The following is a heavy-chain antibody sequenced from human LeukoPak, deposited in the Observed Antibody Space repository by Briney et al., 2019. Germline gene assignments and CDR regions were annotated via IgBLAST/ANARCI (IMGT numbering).Heavy chain of an antibody. CDR3: AQADSSGYYYAFDI. J-gene: IGHJ3*02. D-gene: IGHD3-22*01. V-gene: IGHV2-5*01. Sequence: SGPTLVKPTQTLTPTCTFSGFSLSTSGVGVGWIRQPPGKALEWLALIYWNDDKRYSPSLKSRLTITKDTSKNQVVLTMTNMDPVDTATYYCAQADSSGYYYAFDIWGQGTMVTVSS. CDR2: IYWNDDK. CDR1: GFSLSTSGVG.